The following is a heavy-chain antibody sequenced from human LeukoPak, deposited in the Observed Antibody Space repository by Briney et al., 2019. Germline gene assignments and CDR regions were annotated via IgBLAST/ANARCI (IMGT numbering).Heavy chain of an antibody. CDR3: ARERRITIFGVADRGAFDI. CDR1: GGSISSGGYY. D-gene: IGHD3-3*01. CDR2: IYHSGST. J-gene: IGHJ3*02. Sequence: SETMSLTCTVSGGSISSGGYYWSWIRQPPGKGLEWIGYIYHSGSTNYNPSLKSRVTISVDKSKNQFSLKLSSVTAADTAVYYCARERRITIFGVADRGAFDIWGQGTMVTVSS. V-gene: IGHV4-30-2*01.